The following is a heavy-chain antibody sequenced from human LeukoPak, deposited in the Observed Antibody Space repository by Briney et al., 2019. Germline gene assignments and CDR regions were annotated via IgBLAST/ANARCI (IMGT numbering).Heavy chain of an antibody. Sequence: GGSLRLSCAASGFTFSSFSMICVRQAPGKGLEGVSCISSSSSYIYYADSVKGRFTISRDNAKNSLYLKMNCLRAEDTAVYYCARDLVGAATFKGLSFDYWGQGTLVTVSS. V-gene: IGHV3-21*01. CDR3: ARDLVGAATFKGLSFDY. D-gene: IGHD1-26*01. CDR1: GFTFSSFS. J-gene: IGHJ4*02. CDR2: ISSSSSYI.